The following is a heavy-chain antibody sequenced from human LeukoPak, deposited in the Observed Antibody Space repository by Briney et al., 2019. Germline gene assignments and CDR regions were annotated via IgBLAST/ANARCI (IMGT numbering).Heavy chain of an antibody. D-gene: IGHD2-2*01. CDR2: IYYSGST. CDR3: ARLPKYCSSTSCYSD. J-gene: IGHJ4*02. CDR1: GGSISSYY. V-gene: IGHV4-59*08. Sequence: SETLSLTCTVSGGSISSYYWGWIRQPPGKGLEWIGYIYYSGSTNYNPSLKSRVTISVDTSKNQFSLKLSSVTAADTAVYYCARLPKYCSSTSCYSDWGQGTLVTVSS.